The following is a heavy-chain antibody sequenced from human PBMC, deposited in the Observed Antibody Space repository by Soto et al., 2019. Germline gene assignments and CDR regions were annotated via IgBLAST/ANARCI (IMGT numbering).Heavy chain of an antibody. CDR2: ISSLGTTR. CDR3: ARAGRFCGAGSCYFDY. CDR1: GFTFSYHA. D-gene: IGHD2-15*01. J-gene: IGHJ4*02. V-gene: IGHV3-11*01. Sequence: GGSLRLSCAASGFTFSYHAMTWVRQAPGKGLKWVSSISSLGTTRNYAESVMGRFTVSRDNAKNSLFLQMNSLSAEDTAVYYCARAGRFCGAGSCYFDYWGQGTLVTVSS.